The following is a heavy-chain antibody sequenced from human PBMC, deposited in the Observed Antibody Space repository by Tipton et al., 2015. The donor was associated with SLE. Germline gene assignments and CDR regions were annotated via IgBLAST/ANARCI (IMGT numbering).Heavy chain of an antibody. J-gene: IGHJ3*02. D-gene: IGHD3-10*01. V-gene: IGHV3-11*03. CDR3: ARVGFGELDAFDI. CDR2: ISSSSSYT. Sequence: SLRLSCAASGFTFSDYYMSWIRQAPGKGLEWVSYISSSSSYTNYADSVKGRFTISRDNAKNSLYLQMNSLRAEDTAVYYCARVGFGELDAFDIWGQGTMVTVSS. CDR1: GFTFSDYY.